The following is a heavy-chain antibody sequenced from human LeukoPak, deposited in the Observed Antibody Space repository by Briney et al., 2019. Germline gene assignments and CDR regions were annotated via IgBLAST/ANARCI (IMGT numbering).Heavy chain of an antibody. V-gene: IGHV3-30*04. CDR1: GFTFSSYA. D-gene: IGHD2-2*01. CDR2: ISYDGSNK. Sequence: GGSLRLSCAASGFTFSSYAMHWVRQAPGKGLEWVAVISYDGSNKYYADSVKGRFTISRDNSKNTLCLQMNSLRAEDTAVYYCARSTVHAFDTWGQGTMVTVSS. J-gene: IGHJ3*02. CDR3: ARSTVHAFDT.